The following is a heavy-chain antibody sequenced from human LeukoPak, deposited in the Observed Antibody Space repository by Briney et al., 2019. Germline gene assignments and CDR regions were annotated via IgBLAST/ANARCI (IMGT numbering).Heavy chain of an antibody. V-gene: IGHV3-74*01. D-gene: IGHD1-26*01. J-gene: IGHJ4*02. CDR3: ARVSGTYFYSDY. Sequence: PGGSLRLSCKGSGFSFSTSWIHWVRQAPGKGLVWVSRINPDYSGTDYADSVRGRFTISRDNAKNSLYLQMDSLTADDTALYFCARVSGTYFYSDYWGQGTLVTVSS. CDR2: INPDYSGT. CDR1: GFSFSTSW.